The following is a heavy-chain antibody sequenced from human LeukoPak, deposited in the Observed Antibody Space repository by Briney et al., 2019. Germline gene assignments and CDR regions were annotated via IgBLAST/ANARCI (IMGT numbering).Heavy chain of an antibody. V-gene: IGHV3-11*04. Sequence: GGSLGLSCAASGFTVSSNYMSWVRQAPGKGLEWVSYISSSGSTIYYADSVKGRFTISRDNAKNSLYLQMNSLRAEDTAVYYCAELGITMIGGVWGKGTTVTISS. J-gene: IGHJ6*04. CDR3: AELGITMIGGV. CDR1: GFTVSSNY. CDR2: ISSSGSTI. D-gene: IGHD3-10*02.